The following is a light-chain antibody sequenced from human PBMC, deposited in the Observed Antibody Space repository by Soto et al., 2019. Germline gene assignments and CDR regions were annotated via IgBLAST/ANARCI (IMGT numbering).Light chain of an antibody. CDR2: GAS. J-gene: IGKJ1*01. CDR1: QGIRSY. CDR3: QQVMTYPQT. V-gene: IGKV1-9*01. Sequence: DIQLTQSPSFLSASVGDRVTITCRASQGIRSYLAWYQQRPGKAPELLIYGASTLQSGVPSRFSGGGSGTEFTLTISSLQPEDFATYYCQQVMTYPQTFGQGTKVDIK.